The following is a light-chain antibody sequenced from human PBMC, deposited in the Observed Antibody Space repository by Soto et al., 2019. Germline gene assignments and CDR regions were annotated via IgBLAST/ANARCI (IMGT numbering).Light chain of an antibody. CDR1: QGISSR. Sequence: DIQMTQSPSSVSASVGDRVTITCRASQGISSRLAWYQQKPGKAPNLLIYSASGLQSGVPSRFSGSGSETDFTLTIGSLQPEDFATYYCQQSNSFPLTFGGGTKVEIK. CDR2: SAS. V-gene: IGKV1-12*01. J-gene: IGKJ4*01. CDR3: QQSNSFPLT.